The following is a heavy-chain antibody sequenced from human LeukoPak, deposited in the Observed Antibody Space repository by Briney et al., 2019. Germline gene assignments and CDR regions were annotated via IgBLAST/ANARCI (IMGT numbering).Heavy chain of an antibody. CDR3: AREVPGWNYFDY. Sequence: SETLSLTCTDSGGSISSYYWSWIRQPPGKGLEWIGYIYYSGSTNYNPSLKSRVTISVDTSKNQFSLKLSSVTAADTAVYYCAREVPGWNYFDYWGQGTLVTVPS. V-gene: IGHV4-59*01. CDR1: GGSISSYY. D-gene: IGHD3-9*01. CDR2: IYYSGST. J-gene: IGHJ4*02.